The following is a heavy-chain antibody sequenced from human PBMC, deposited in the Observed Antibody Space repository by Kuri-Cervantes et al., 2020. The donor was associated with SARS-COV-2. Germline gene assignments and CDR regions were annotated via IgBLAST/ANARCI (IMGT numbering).Heavy chain of an antibody. CDR1: GYTFTTYY. J-gene: IGHJ4*02. Sequence: ASVKVSCKASGYTFTTYYMHWVRQAPGQGLEWMGCSTSYNGNTNYVQNLQGRVTLTTDTSTSTAYMELRSLRSDDTAVYYCATGLYCSIGSCYGGDYWGQGTLVTVSS. CDR2: STSYNGNT. CDR3: ATGLYCSIGSCYGGDY. D-gene: IGHD2-15*01. V-gene: IGHV1-18*04.